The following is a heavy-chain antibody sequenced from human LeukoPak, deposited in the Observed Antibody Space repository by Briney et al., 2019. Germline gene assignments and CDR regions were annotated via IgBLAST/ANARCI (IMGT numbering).Heavy chain of an antibody. J-gene: IGHJ4*02. CDR1: GFTFSRYS. V-gene: IGHV3-21*01. CDR3: ARDSSWHVPVPENPVAFDY. Sequence: GGSLRLSCAASGFTFSRYSMNWVRQAPGKGLEWVSSISTSSSYIYYADSVKGRFTISRDNAKNSLYLQMNSLRAEDTAMYYCARDSSWHVPVPENPVAFDYWGQGTLVTVSS. CDR2: ISTSSSYI. D-gene: IGHD6-13*01.